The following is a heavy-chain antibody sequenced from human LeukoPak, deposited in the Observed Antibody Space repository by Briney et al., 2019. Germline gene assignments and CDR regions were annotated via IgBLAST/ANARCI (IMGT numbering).Heavy chain of an antibody. D-gene: IGHD3-10*01. CDR3: AKNPWFGELLYFDY. V-gene: IGHV1-46*01. Sequence: GASVKVSCKASGYTFTTYFIHWVRQAPGQGLEWMGIINPSDDSTGYALKFQDRLTMTRDLSTSTVYMELSSLRSEDTAVYYCAKNPWFGELLYFDYWGQGTLVTVSS. CDR2: INPSDDST. CDR1: GYTFTTYF. J-gene: IGHJ4*02.